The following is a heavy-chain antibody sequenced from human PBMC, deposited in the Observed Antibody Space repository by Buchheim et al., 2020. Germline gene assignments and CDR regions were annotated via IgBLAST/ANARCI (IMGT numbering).Heavy chain of an antibody. D-gene: IGHD3-9*01. Sequence: QVQLVQSGAEVKKPGASVKVSCKASGYTFTSYYMHWVRQAPGQGLEWMGNINPSGGSTSYAQKFQGRVTMTRDTSTSTVYMELSSLRSEDTAVYYCARDRDVLRYFDWLQPGFYYGMDVWGQGTT. CDR3: ARDRDVLRYFDWLQPGFYYGMDV. J-gene: IGHJ6*02. CDR2: INPSGGST. CDR1: GYTFTSYY. V-gene: IGHV1-46*03.